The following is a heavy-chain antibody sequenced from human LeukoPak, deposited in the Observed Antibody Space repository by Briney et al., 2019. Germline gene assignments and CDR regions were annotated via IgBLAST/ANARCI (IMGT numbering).Heavy chain of an antibody. CDR1: GGSISSGGYN. CDR2: IYYSGST. J-gene: IGHJ6*02. CDR3: ARGWGGTMVRGQSYAMDV. D-gene: IGHD3-10*01. V-gene: IGHV4-31*03. Sequence: PSETLSLTCTVSGGSISSGGYNWNWIRQHPGRGLEYIGYIYYSGSTYYNPSLKSRVTISVDTSKNQLSLKLSSVTAADTAVYYCARGWGGTMVRGQSYAMDVWGQGTAVTVSS.